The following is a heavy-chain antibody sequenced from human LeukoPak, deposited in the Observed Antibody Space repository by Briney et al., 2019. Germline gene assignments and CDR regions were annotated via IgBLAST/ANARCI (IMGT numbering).Heavy chain of an antibody. D-gene: IGHD6-19*01. CDR1: GFTFSSYG. CDR2: IWDDGGNK. V-gene: IGHV3-33*01. J-gene: IGHJ4*02. Sequence: GGSLRLSCAASGFTFSSYGMHWVRQAPGKGLEWAAVIWDDGGNKYYVDSVKGRFTISRDNSKNTLYLQMNSLRAEDTAVYYCARDFWGGSGWPTGGAYWGQGTLVTVSS. CDR3: ARDFWGGSGWPTGGAY.